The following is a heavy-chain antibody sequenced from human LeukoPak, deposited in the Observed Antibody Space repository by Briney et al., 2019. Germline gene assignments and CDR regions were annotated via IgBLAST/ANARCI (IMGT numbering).Heavy chain of an antibody. CDR1: GFTFDDYA. J-gene: IGHJ3*02. CDR3: AKDVEWLLSYAFDI. Sequence: GRSLRLSCAASGFTFDDYAMHWVRQAPGKGLEWVSGISWNSGSIGYADSVEGRFTISRDNAKNSLYLQMNSLRAEDTALYYCAKDVEWLLSYAFDIWGQGTMVTVSS. D-gene: IGHD3-3*01. CDR2: ISWNSGSI. V-gene: IGHV3-9*01.